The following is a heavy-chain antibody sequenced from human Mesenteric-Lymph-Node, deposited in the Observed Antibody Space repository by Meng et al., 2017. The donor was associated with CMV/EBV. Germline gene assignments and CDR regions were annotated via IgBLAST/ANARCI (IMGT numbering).Heavy chain of an antibody. CDR2: INPNSGGT. D-gene: IGHD6-19*01. J-gene: IGHJ4*02. Sequence: ASVKVSCKASGYTFTGYYMCWVRQAPGQGLEWMGWINPNSGGTNYAQKFQGRVTMTRDTSISTAYMELSSLISDDTAVYYCARSGAVAGRYYFDYWGQGTLVTVSS. V-gene: IGHV1-2*02. CDR1: GYTFTGYY. CDR3: ARSGAVAGRYYFDY.